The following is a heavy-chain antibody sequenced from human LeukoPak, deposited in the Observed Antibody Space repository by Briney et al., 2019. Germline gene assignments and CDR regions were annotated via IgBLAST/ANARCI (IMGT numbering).Heavy chain of an antibody. CDR2: IYSGGTT. CDR1: GFTFSDYY. V-gene: IGHV3-53*01. J-gene: IGHJ3*02. D-gene: IGHD6-19*01. Sequence: GGSLRLSCAASGFTFSDYYMSWVRQAPGKGLEWVSVIYSGGTTYYADSVKGRFTISRDTSKNTLYLQMNSLRAEDTAVYYCARANSYSSGWYPHAFDIWGQGTMVTVSS. CDR3: ARANSYSSGWYPHAFDI.